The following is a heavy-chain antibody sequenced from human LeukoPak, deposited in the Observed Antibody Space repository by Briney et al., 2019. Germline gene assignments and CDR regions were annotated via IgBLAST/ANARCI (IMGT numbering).Heavy chain of an antibody. CDR2: INLNSGGT. CDR1: GYTFTSYY. J-gene: IGHJ4*02. Sequence: GGSVKVSCKASGYTFTSYYLNWVRQAPGQGLEWMGRINLNSGGTNYAQNFQGRVTMTRDTSISTAYMELNRLRFDDTAVYYCAREDFDYWGQGTLVTVSS. CDR3: AREDFDY. V-gene: IGHV1-2*06.